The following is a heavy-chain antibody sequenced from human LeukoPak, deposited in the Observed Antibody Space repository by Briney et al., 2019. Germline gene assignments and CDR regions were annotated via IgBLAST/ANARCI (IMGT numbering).Heavy chain of an antibody. J-gene: IGHJ4*02. V-gene: IGHV3-48*04. CDR2: ISSSGSTI. D-gene: IGHD3-10*01. Sequence: PGGSLRLSCAGSGFTFSSYSMNWVRQAPGKGLEWVSYISSSGSTIYYADSVKGRFTISRDNAKNSLYLQMNSLRAEDTAVYYCARDGVFLFDYWGQGTLVTVSS. CDR1: GFTFSSYS. CDR3: ARDGVFLFDY.